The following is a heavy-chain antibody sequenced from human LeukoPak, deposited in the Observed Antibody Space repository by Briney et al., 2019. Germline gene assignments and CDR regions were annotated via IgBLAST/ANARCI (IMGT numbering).Heavy chain of an antibody. Sequence: KSSETLSLTYTVSGYSISSGYYWGWIRQPPGKGLEWIGSIYHSGSTYYNPSLKSRVTISVDTSKNQFSLKLSSVTAADTAVYYCARGRGQQLSGYYFDYWGQGTLVTVSS. V-gene: IGHV4-38-2*02. D-gene: IGHD6-13*01. CDR3: ARGRGQQLSGYYFDY. CDR2: IYHSGST. J-gene: IGHJ4*02. CDR1: GYSISSGYY.